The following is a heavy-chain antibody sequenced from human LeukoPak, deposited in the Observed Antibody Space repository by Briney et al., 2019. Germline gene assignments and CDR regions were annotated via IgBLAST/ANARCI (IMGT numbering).Heavy chain of an antibody. CDR3: VRIPNGANFPNWFDP. CDR1: GFILSNYA. CDR2: ISGNGNDM. J-gene: IGHJ5*02. V-gene: IGHV3-21*01. Sequence: KPGGSLRLSCAASGFILSNYAMNWVRRAPGKGLDWVSSISGNGNDMNYGDSVKGRFTISRDNTRNSLYLQMDSLRVEDTAIYYCVRIPNGANFPNWFDPWGQGTLVTVSS. D-gene: IGHD4/OR15-4a*01.